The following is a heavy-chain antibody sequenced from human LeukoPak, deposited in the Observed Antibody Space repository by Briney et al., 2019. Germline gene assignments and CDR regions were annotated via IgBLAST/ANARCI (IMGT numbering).Heavy chain of an antibody. CDR1: GFTFSSYG. CDR2: ISGSGGTT. J-gene: IGHJ6*03. D-gene: IGHD2-15*01. V-gene: IGHV3-23*01. Sequence: PGGTLRLSCAASGFTFSSYGMSWVCQAPGRGLEWGSAISGSGGTTYYADSAKGRFTISRDNSKITLYLQMNSLRAEDTAVYYCAKNVERGAYCSGGSCYPYYYYYMDVWGKGTTVTISS. CDR3: AKNVERGAYCSGGSCYPYYYYYMDV.